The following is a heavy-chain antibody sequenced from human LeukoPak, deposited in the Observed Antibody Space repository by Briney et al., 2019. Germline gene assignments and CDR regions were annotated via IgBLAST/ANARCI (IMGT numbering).Heavy chain of an antibody. CDR3: ARVKLIVVVSWFDP. V-gene: IGHV4-4*02. CDR2: IDHSGST. CDR1: GFTFSNVW. Sequence: GSLRLSCAASGFTFSNVWMNWVRQPPGKGLEWIGEIDHSGSTNYNPSLKSRVTISVDKSKNQFSLKLSSVTAADTAVYYCARVKLIVVVSWFDPWGQGTLVTVSS. J-gene: IGHJ5*02. D-gene: IGHD3-22*01.